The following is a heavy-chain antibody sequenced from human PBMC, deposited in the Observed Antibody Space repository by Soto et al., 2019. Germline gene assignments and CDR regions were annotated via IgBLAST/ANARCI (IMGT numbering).Heavy chain of an antibody. V-gene: IGHV3-48*01. D-gene: IGHD3-16*01. Sequence: EVQLVESGGGLVQPGGSLRLSCVASGFTFSSYTMNWVRQAPGEGLEWVSYISGSSSNINYADSVKGRFTISRDNAKTSLYLQMNSLRAEDTAVYYCVREGGGSAENFQHWGQGTLVTVSS. CDR3: VREGGGSAENFQH. J-gene: IGHJ1*01. CDR2: ISGSSSNI. CDR1: GFTFSSYT.